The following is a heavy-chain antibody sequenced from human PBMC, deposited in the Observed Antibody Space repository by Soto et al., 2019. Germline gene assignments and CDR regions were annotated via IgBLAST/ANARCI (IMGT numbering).Heavy chain of an antibody. J-gene: IGHJ6*02. Sequence: QVQLVESGGGVVQPGRSLRLSCAASGFTLSSYVMHWVRQAPGKGLEWVARISYAGNDNYYADSVKGRFTISRDNSKKALYLQMTSLRADDTAVYYCARDRQQWLEPAGGALPFWGQGTRVIVSS. CDR2: ISYAGNDN. CDR3: ARDRQQWLEPAGGALPF. D-gene: IGHD6-19*01. V-gene: IGHV3-30-3*01. CDR1: GFTLSSYV.